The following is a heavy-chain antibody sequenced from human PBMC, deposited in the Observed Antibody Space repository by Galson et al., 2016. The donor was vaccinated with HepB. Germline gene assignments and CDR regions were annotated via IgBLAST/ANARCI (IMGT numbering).Heavy chain of an antibody. D-gene: IGHD3-22*01. CDR3: ARAGYYDSSGHDVFDI. CDR1: GYTFTNYG. CDR2: ISGYSGHT. Sequence: SVKVSCKASGYTFTNYGINWVRQAPGQGLEWMGWISGYSGHTNYAQKLQGRVTMTTDTSTSTAYMELSSPRSEDTAVYYCARAGYYDSSGHDVFDIWGQGTMVTVSS. V-gene: IGHV1-18*01. J-gene: IGHJ3*02.